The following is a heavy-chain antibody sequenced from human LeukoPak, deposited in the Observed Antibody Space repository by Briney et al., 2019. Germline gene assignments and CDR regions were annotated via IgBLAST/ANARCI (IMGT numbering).Heavy chain of an antibody. J-gene: IGHJ6*02. CDR1: GITVSSNY. D-gene: IGHD2-8*01. CDR3: AKEMLGVYGMDV. CDR2: VYGGDTT. V-gene: IGHV3-53*05. Sequence: GGSLRLSCAASGITVSSNYMSWVRQAPGKGLEWVSVVYGGDTTSYADSVKGRFTISRDNAKNSLYLQMNSLRAEDTALYFCAKEMLGVYGMDVWGQGTTVTVSS.